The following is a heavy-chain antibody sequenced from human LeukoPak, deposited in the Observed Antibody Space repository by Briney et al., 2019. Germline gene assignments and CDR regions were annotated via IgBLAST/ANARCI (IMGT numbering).Heavy chain of an antibody. CDR3: ARWRYYYGSGNYPFDY. V-gene: IGHV3-11*01. D-gene: IGHD3-10*01. CDR1: GFTFSEYY. J-gene: IGHJ4*02. Sequence: PGGSLRLSCAASGFTFSEYYMTWIRQAPGKGLEWLSYISNSGDTVYDADSVKGRFTISRDNAKNSLYLQMNSLSAEDTAVYYCARWRYYYGSGNYPFDYWGQGTLVTVSS. CDR2: ISNSGDTV.